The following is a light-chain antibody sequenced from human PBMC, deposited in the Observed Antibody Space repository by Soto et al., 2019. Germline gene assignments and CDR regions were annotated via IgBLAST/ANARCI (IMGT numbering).Light chain of an antibody. Sequence: DIQMTQSPSTLSASVGDRVTITCRASQSISSWLAWYQQKPGKAPKLLIYKASSLESGVPSGFSGSGSGTDFTLTISSLQPEDVATYYCQKHNSAPLFFGPGTKVDIK. CDR2: KAS. CDR3: QKHNSAPLF. CDR1: QSISSW. J-gene: IGKJ3*01. V-gene: IGKV1-5*03.